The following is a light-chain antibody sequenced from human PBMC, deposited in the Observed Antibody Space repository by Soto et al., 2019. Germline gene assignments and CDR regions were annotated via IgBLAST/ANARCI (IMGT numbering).Light chain of an antibody. CDR1: QGVSRK. J-gene: IGKJ1*01. CDR2: DAS. CDR3: QQYGSSGT. Sequence: DIVMTQSPATLSVAPGERVTFSCRASQGVSRKLAWYQQKPGQAPRLLIFDASNRATGIPDRFSGSGSGTDFTLTISRLEPEDFAVYYCQQYGSSGTVGKGNKVDIK. V-gene: IGKV3-20*01.